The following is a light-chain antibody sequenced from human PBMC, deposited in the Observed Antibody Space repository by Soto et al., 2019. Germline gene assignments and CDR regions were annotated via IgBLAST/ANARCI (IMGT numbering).Light chain of an antibody. V-gene: IGKV1-39*01. CDR3: QQTYTTPRT. CDR1: QSINSY. CDR2: AAS. J-gene: IGKJ1*01. Sequence: DIQVTQSPSSLSASVGDRVTITCRASQSINSYLNWYQHKPGKAPNLLIYAASTLQSGVPSRFSGSGSGTDFTLTISRLQPEDFATYYCQQTYTTPRTFGQGTKVDIK.